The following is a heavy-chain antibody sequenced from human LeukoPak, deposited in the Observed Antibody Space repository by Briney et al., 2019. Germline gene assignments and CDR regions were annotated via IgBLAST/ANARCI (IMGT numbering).Heavy chain of an antibody. J-gene: IGHJ3*02. D-gene: IGHD5-18*01. CDR1: GYTFTDYH. CDR3: ARAGGGYSSGWGAFDI. CDR2: IYPTTGGT. V-gene: IGHV1-2*06. Sequence: ASVKVSCKASGYTFTDYHMHWVRQAPGQGLEWIGRIYPTTGGTNYAQKFQGRVTMTRDTSISTAYMELNRLRSDDTAVYYCARAGGGYSSGWGAFDIWGQGTMVTVS.